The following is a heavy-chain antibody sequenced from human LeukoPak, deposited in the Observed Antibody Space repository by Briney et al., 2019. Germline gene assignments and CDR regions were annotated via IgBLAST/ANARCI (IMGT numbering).Heavy chain of an antibody. J-gene: IGHJ1*01. CDR3: AKEGMVTPSVAEYFQH. D-gene: IGHD2-21*02. CDR1: GFTFDDYA. CDR2: ISGSGGST. Sequence: GGSLRLSCAASGFTFDDYAMSWVRQAPGKGLEWVSAISGSGGSTYYADSVKGRFTISRDNSKNTLYLQMNSLRAEDTAVYYCAKEGMVTPSVAEYFQHWGQGTLVTVSS. V-gene: IGHV3-23*01.